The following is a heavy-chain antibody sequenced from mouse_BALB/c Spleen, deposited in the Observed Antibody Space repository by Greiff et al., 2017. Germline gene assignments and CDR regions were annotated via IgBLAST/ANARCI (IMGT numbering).Heavy chain of an antibody. CDR2: IRSKSNNYAT. Sequence: EVHLVESGGGLVQPKGSLKLSCAASGFTFNTYAMNWVRQAPGKGLEWVARIRSKSNNYATYYADSVKDRFTISRDDSQSMLYLQMNNLKTEDTAMYYCVRRGFAYWGQGTLVTVSA. V-gene: IGHV10-1*02. CDR3: VRRGFAY. J-gene: IGHJ3*01. CDR1: GFTFNTYA.